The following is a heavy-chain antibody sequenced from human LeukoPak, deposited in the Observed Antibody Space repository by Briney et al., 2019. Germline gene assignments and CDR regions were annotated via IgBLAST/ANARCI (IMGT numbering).Heavy chain of an antibody. CDR3: ARPYSGTYYDAFEI. J-gene: IGHJ3*02. Sequence: PSETLSLTCSVSGGSISGSSYYWGWIRQPPGKGLEWIGSIYYSRSTYYNPSLKSRVTISVDTSKNQFSLKLSSVTAADTAVYYCARPYSGTYYDAFEIWGQGTMVTVSS. CDR2: IYYSRST. CDR1: GGSISGSSYY. D-gene: IGHD1-26*01. V-gene: IGHV4-39*07.